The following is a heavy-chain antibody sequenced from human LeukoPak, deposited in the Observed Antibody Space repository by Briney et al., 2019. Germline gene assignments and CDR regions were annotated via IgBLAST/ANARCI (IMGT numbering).Heavy chain of an antibody. D-gene: IGHD3-3*01. Sequence: GGSLRLSCAASGFTFSSYGMHWVRQAPGKGLEWVAFIRYDGSNKYYADSVKGRFTISRDNSKNTLYLQMNSLRAEDTAVYYCAKDLVVWSGYYTRERNVAFDIWGQGTMVTVSS. CDR1: GFTFSSYG. CDR3: AKDLVVWSGYYTRERNVAFDI. J-gene: IGHJ3*02. CDR2: IRYDGSNK. V-gene: IGHV3-30*02.